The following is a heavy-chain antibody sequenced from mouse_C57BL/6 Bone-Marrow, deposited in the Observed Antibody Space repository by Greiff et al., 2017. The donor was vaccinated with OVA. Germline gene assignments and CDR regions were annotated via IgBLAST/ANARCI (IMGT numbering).Heavy chain of an antibody. D-gene: IGHD4-1*01. CDR2: IRTKANGYTT. J-gene: IGHJ3*01. V-gene: IGHV7-3*01. Sequence: EVKLMESGGGLVQPGGSLSLSCAASGFTFTDYYMSWVRQPPGKALEWLGFIRTKANGYTTAYSASVKGRFTISRDNSQSILYLQMNALRADDSATYYGGRHWEGTWFAYWGQGTLVTVSA. CDR3: GRHWEGTWFAY. CDR1: GFTFTDYY.